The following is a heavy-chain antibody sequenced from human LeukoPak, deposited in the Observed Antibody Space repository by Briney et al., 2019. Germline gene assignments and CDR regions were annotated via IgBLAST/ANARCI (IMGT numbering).Heavy chain of an antibody. CDR1: GYTFTSYG. CDR3: VREENWFDP. V-gene: IGHV1-18*01. J-gene: IGHJ5*02. Sequence: ASVKVSCKASGYTFTSYGINWVRQAPGQGLEWMGWISTYNGHTNYAQKFQGRVTMTRDMSTSTAYMELSSLRSDDTAVYYCVREENWFDPWGQGTLVTVSS. CDR2: ISTYNGHT.